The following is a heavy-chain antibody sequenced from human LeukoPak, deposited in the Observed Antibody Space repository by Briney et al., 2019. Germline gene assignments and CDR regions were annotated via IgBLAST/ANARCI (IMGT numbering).Heavy chain of an antibody. D-gene: IGHD1-26*01. CDR2: IEQDGSEK. CDR3: ARDRAFLGATLAFDI. CDR1: GFTFSSYW. J-gene: IGHJ3*02. V-gene: IGHV3-7*01. Sequence: GGSLRLSCAASGFTFSSYWMSWVRQAPGKGLEWVANIEQDGSEKYYVDSVKGRFTISRDNAKNSLYLQMNSLRAEDTAVYYCARDRAFLGATLAFDIWGQGTMVTVSS.